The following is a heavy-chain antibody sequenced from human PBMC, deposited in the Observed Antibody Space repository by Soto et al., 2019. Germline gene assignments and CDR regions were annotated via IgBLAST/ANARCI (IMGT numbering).Heavy chain of an antibody. CDR2: IYPGDSDT. Sequence: GESLKISCKGSGYSFTSYWIGWVRQMPGKGLEWMGIIYPGDSDTRYSPSFQGQVTIPADKSISTAYLQWSSLKASDTAMYYCARPRMVRGVKTPGGLFDIWGQGTMVTVSS. J-gene: IGHJ3*02. V-gene: IGHV5-51*01. D-gene: IGHD3-10*01. CDR3: ARPRMVRGVKTPGGLFDI. CDR1: GYSFTSYW.